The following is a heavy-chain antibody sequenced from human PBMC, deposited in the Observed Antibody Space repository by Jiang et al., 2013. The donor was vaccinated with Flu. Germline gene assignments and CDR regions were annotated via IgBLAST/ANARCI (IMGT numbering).Heavy chain of an antibody. Sequence: GPGLVKPSETLSLTCTVSGVSISSYFCNWIRQTPGKGLEWIGYMYYSGSSNYNPSLKSRVTISVDTSKSQFSLKLSSVTAADTAVYYCAGGYVSGHKNSFFDDWGQGTLVTVSS. CDR1: GVSISSYF. CDR2: MYYSGSS. CDR3: AGGYVSGHKNSFFDD. V-gene: IGHV4-59*01. D-gene: IGHD5-12*01. J-gene: IGHJ4*02.